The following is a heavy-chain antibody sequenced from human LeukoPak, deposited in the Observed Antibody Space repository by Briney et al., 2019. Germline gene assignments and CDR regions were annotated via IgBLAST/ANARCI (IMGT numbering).Heavy chain of an antibody. D-gene: IGHD5-12*01. J-gene: IGHJ4*02. V-gene: IGHV4-59*08. CDR2: IYYSWST. CDR1: GVSISSYY. Sequence: SETLSLTCTVSGVSISSYYLTWIRQPPGKELEWIWYIYYSWSTNYNPSLKSRRTISVDTSKNQFSLKLSSVTAADTAVYYCARHEYSGYDLDYWGQGTLVTVSS. CDR3: ARHEYSGYDLDY.